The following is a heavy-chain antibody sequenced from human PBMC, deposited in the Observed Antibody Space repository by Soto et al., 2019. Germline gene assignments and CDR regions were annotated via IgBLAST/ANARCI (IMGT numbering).Heavy chain of an antibody. CDR3: AHRRRRFLEWLHKALDAFDI. V-gene: IGHV2-5*02. D-gene: IGHD3-3*01. J-gene: IGHJ3*02. CDR2: IYWDDDK. CDR1: GFSLSTSGVG. Sequence: QITLKESGPTLVKPTQTLTLTCTFSGFSLSTSGVGVGWIRQPQGKALEWLALIYWDDDKRYSPSLKSRLTITKDTAKNQVVITMTNMDPVDTATYYCAHRRRRFLEWLHKALDAFDIWGQGTMVTVSS.